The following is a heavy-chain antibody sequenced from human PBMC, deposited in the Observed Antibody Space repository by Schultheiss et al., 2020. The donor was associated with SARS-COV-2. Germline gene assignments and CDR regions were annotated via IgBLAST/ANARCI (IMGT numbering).Heavy chain of an antibody. CDR1: GFTFSGYW. D-gene: IGHD1-14*01. CDR3: AGYNWFDP. Sequence: GGSLRLSCAASGFTFSGYWMSWVRQAPGKGLEWVANIKQDGSEKYYVDSVKGRFTISRDNAKNSLYLQINSLRAEDTAVYYCAGYNWFDPWGQGTLVTVSS. CDR2: IKQDGSEK. J-gene: IGHJ5*02. V-gene: IGHV3-7*01.